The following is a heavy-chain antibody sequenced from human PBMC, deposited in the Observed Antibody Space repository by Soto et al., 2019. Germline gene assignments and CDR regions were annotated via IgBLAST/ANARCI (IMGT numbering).Heavy chain of an antibody. D-gene: IGHD3-22*01. CDR2: INPNSGGT. J-gene: IGHJ4*02. Sequence: ASVKVSCKASGYTFTDYYVHWVRQAPGQGLEWMGWINPNSGGTKSAQKFQGRVTVTRDTSISTAYMELSRLRADDTAVYYCARRKGGYYDSSGYHYYFDYWGQGTLVTVSS. CDR1: GYTFTDYY. V-gene: IGHV1-2*02. CDR3: ARRKGGYYDSSGYHYYFDY.